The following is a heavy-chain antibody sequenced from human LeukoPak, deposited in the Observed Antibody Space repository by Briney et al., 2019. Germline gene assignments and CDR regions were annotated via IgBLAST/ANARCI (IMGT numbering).Heavy chain of an antibody. D-gene: IGHD3-22*01. Sequence: HTGGSLRLSCAVFGFTVSNNYMNWVRQAPGKGLEWVSVIYSGGSTYYADSVKGRFTISRDNSKNTLYLQMNSLRGEDTAVYYCARDIGYYYDSSGFDYWGQGTLVTVSS. J-gene: IGHJ4*02. CDR1: GFTVSNNY. CDR2: IYSGGST. CDR3: ARDIGYYYDSSGFDY. V-gene: IGHV3-66*01.